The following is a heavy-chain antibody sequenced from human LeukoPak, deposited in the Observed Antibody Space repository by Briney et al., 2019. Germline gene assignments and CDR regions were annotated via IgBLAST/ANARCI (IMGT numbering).Heavy chain of an antibody. D-gene: IGHD2-2*01. V-gene: IGHV3-23*01. Sequence: PGGSLRLSCAASGFTFSSYAMSWVRQAPGKGLEWVSVISYSDGSTNYADSVKGRFTISRDNSKNTLYLQMNSLRAEDTAVYYCAKVGRSSTSCYANYYYYMDVWGKGTTVTVSS. CDR2: ISYSDGST. J-gene: IGHJ6*03. CDR3: AKVGRSSTSCYANYYYYMDV. CDR1: GFTFSSYA.